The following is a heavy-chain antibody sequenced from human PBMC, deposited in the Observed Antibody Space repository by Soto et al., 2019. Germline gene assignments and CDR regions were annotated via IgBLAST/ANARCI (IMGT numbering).Heavy chain of an antibody. J-gene: IGHJ4*02. D-gene: IGHD6-13*01. Sequence: QPGGSLRLSCAASGFTFSSYAMSWVRQAPGKGLEWVSAISGSGGSTYYADSVKGRFTISRDNSKNTLYLQMNSLRAEDTAVYYCAKPLASGYSSSWTIDYWGQGTLVTVSS. V-gene: IGHV3-23*01. CDR1: GFTFSSYA. CDR3: AKPLASGYSSSWTIDY. CDR2: ISGSGGST.